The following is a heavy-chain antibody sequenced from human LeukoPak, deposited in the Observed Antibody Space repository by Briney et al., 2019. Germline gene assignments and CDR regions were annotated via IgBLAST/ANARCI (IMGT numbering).Heavy chain of an antibody. Sequence: GESLKISCQGSGYSFSNYRIAWVRQMPGKGPEWMAIIYPGDSDSRYSPSFQGHVTISADKSINTAYLHWNSLEASDSAIYYCARRDGNEFAYWGQGTLVTVSS. CDR1: GYSFSNYR. J-gene: IGHJ4*02. V-gene: IGHV5-51*01. CDR3: ARRDGNEFAY. CDR2: IYPGDSDS.